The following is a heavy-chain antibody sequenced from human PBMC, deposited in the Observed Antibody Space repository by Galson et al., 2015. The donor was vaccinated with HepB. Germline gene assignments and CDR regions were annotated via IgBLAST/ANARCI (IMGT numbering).Heavy chain of an antibody. CDR2: ISWNSNTV. CDR3: AKDIAVYGMFTDRFDM. D-gene: IGHD6-19*01. J-gene: IGHJ3*02. CDR1: GVIIDEYA. Sequence: SLRLSCAVSGVIIDEYAMHWVRQAPGKGLEWVSGISWNSNTVYYADSVRGRFSISRDNGKNSLYLQMNSLRPEDNALYFCAKDIAVYGMFTDRFDMWGRGTMVTVSS. V-gene: IGHV3-9*01.